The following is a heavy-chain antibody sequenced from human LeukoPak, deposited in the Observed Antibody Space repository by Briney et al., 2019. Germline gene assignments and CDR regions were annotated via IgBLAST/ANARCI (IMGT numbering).Heavy chain of an antibody. CDR3: ARLQGTYYWYFDL. J-gene: IGHJ2*01. Sequence: KAGESLKISCKGSGYSFTTDWIGWVRQMPGKGLERMGIIYPGDSDTRYSPSFQGQVTISADKSISTAYLQWSSLKASDTAMYYCARLQGTYYWYFDLWGRGTLVTVSS. CDR2: IYPGDSDT. D-gene: IGHD3-10*01. V-gene: IGHV5-51*01. CDR1: GYSFTTDW.